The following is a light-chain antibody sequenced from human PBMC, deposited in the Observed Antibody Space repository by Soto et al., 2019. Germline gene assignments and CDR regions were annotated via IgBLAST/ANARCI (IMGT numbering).Light chain of an antibody. CDR3: QQYNKWPQT. CDR1: QSVNIH. J-gene: IGKJ1*01. CDR2: GAS. V-gene: IGKV3D-15*01. Sequence: TQSPTTLSVSPWAIAALSCRASQSVNIHLAWYQQKPGQAPRLLIYGASARATGIPAKFSGSGSGTEFTLTISSLQSEDFAVYYCQQYNKWPQTFGQGTKVEIK.